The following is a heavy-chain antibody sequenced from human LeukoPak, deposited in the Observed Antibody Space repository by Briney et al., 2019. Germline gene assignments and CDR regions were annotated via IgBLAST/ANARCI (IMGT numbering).Heavy chain of an antibody. J-gene: IGHJ5*02. CDR1: GGSISNYY. CDR3: ARQSASYPWRSWFDP. CDR2: IYYSGTT. Sequence: SETLSLTCTLSGGSISNYYWSWIRQPPGKGLEWIGYIYYSGTTNYNPSLKSRVTISVDTSRKQFSLKLCSVTAADTAVYYCARQSASYPWRSWFDPWGHGTLVTVSS. V-gene: IGHV4-59*01. D-gene: IGHD3-16*01.